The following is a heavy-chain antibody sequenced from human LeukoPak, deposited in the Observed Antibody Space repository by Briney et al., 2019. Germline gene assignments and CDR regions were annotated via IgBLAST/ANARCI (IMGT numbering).Heavy chain of an antibody. D-gene: IGHD3-3*01. Sequence: AASVKVSCKASGGTFSSYAISWVRQAPGQGLEWMGGIIPIFGTANYAQKFQGRVTITADESTSTAYMELSSLRSEDTAVYYCARERSDYWSGCIDYWGQGTLVTVSS. CDR1: GGTFSSYA. V-gene: IGHV1-69*13. CDR2: IIPIFGTA. J-gene: IGHJ4*02. CDR3: ARERSDYWSGCIDY.